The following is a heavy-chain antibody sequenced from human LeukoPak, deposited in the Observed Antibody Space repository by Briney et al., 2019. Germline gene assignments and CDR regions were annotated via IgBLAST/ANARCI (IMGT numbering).Heavy chain of an antibody. J-gene: IGHJ4*02. CDR1: GGSISSSSYY. V-gene: IGHV4-39*01. D-gene: IGHD3-22*01. CDR3: ARLTVGYDSSGDLYYFDY. Sequence: SETLSLTCAVSGGSISSSSYYWGWIRQPPGKGLGWIGSIYYSGSTYYNPSLKSRVTISVDTSKNQFSLKLSSVTAADTAVYYCARLTVGYDSSGDLYYFDYWGQGTLVTVSS. CDR2: IYYSGST.